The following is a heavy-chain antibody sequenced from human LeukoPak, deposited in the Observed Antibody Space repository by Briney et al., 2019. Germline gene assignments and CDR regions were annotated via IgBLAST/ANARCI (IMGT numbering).Heavy chain of an antibody. J-gene: IGHJ6*03. CDR3: AKVPTVTYYYYYYMDV. CDR1: GFTFSSYG. V-gene: IGHV3-23*01. CDR2: ISGSGGST. D-gene: IGHD4-17*01. Sequence: GGSLRLSCAASGFTFSSYGMSWVRQAPGKGLEWVSAISGSGGSTYYADCVKGRFTISRDNSKNTLYLQMNSLRAEDTAVYYCAKVPTVTYYYYYYMDVWGKGTTVTISS.